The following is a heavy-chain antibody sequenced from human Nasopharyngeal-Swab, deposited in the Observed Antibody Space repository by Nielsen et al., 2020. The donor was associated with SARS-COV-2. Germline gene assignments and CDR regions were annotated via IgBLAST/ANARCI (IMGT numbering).Heavy chain of an antibody. D-gene: IGHD6-13*01. J-gene: IGHJ4*02. V-gene: IGHV3-9*01. CDR2: ISWNSGSI. Sequence: GGSLRLSCAASGFTFDDYAMHWVRQAPGKGLEWVSGISWNSGSIGYADSVKGRFTVSRDNAKNSLYPQMNSLRAEDTALYYCAKEMVGAAGWGQGTLVTVSS. CDR3: AKEMVGAAG. CDR1: GFTFDDYA.